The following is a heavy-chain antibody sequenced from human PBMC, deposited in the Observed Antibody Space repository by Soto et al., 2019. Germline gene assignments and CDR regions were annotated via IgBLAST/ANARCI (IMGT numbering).Heavy chain of an antibody. CDR1: GFTFTRSA. Sequence: ASVKVFCKASGFTFTRSAVQWVRQARGQRLEWIGWIVVGSGNTNYAQKFQERVTITRDMSTSTAYMELSSLRSEDTAVYYCAAAWEPYNWFDPWGQGTLVTVSS. CDR3: AAAWEPYNWFDP. D-gene: IGHD1-26*01. CDR2: IVVGSGNT. J-gene: IGHJ5*02. V-gene: IGHV1-58*01.